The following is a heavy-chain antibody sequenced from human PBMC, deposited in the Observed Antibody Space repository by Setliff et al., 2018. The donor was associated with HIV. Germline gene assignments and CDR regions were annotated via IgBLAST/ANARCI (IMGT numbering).Heavy chain of an antibody. D-gene: IGHD4-17*01. Sequence: SVKVSCKASGYTYTSYGIIGVRQAAGQGLEWMGWISAYNGNTNYAQKLQGRVTMTTDTSTSTAYMQLRSLRPDDTAGYHCAKDLPYGDYGPWDYWGQGMLVTVSS. CDR3: AKDLPYGDYGPWDY. CDR1: GYTYTSYG. J-gene: IGHJ4*02. CDR2: ISAYNGNT. V-gene: IGHV1-18*01.